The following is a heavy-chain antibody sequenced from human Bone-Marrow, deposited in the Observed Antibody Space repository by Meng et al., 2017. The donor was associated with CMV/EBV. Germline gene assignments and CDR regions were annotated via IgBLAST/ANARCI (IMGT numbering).Heavy chain of an antibody. D-gene: IGHD3-10*01. Sequence: QVLLVHCGAEWKKPAASVKVSLKASGYTFTGYYMHWGRQAPGQGLEWMGWINPNSGGTNYAQKFQGRVTMTRDTSISTAYMELSRLRSDDTAVYYCARESITMVRGVSWFDPWGQGTLVTVSS. V-gene: IGHV1-2*02. CDR1: GYTFTGYY. CDR2: INPNSGGT. J-gene: IGHJ5*02. CDR3: ARESITMVRGVSWFDP.